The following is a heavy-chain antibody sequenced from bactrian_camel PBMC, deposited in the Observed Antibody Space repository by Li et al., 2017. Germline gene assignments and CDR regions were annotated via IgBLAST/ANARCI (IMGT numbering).Heavy chain of an antibody. D-gene: IGHD6*01. CDR1: GDALSSYC. V-gene: IGHV3S26*01. CDR3: AADLTARPYGGSCHPTRLIGYEYNY. J-gene: IGHJ4*01. Sequence: HVQLVESGGGSVQAGGSLRLSCAAVGDALSSYCMAWLRQAPGKEREAVASIDSDGSTSYADSVKGRFTISQDKAKNTLYLQMNSLKPEDTAMYYCAADLTARPYGGSCHPTRLIGYEYNYWGQGTQVTVS. CDR2: IDSDGST.